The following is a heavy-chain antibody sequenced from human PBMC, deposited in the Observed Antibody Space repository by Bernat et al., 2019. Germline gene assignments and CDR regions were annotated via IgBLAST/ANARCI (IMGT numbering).Heavy chain of an antibody. J-gene: IGHJ4*02. V-gene: IGHV3-33*01. CDR1: GFTFSSYG. CDR2: IWYDGSNK. CDR3: ARGGGYSGYYFDY. Sequence: QVQLVESGGGVVQPGRSLRLSCAASGFTFSSYGMHWVRQAPGKGLEWVAVIWYDGSNKYYADSVKGRFTISRDNSKNTLYLQMNSLRAEDTAVYYCARGGGYSGYYFDYWGQGTLVTVSS. D-gene: IGHD3-10*01.